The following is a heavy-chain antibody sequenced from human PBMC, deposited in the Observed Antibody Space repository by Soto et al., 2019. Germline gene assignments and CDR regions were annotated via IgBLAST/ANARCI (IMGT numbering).Heavy chain of an antibody. J-gene: IGHJ6*02. D-gene: IGHD3-10*01. CDR2: IKHSGST. V-gene: IGHV4-34*01. CDR1: GGTFSGYY. Sequence: SETLSLTYAVHGGTFSGYYWTWIRQPPGKALESTGEIKHSGSTNYNPSLKSRVTISVDTSKNQFSLKLSSVTAADTDVYYCVRGVVTMVRGVIKLVEYYYGMDVWGQGTTVTVSS. CDR3: VRGVVTMVRGVIKLVEYYYGMDV.